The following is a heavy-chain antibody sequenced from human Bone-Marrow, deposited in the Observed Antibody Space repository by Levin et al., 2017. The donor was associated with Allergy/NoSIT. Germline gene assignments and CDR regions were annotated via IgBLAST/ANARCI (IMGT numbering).Heavy chain of an antibody. CDR2: VYASGYT. D-gene: IGHD4-11*01. CDR1: GASTSFYY. V-gene: IGHV4-4*07. CDR3: GRSDYTKAFDNLS. J-gene: IGHJ5*02. Sequence: SQTLSLTCAVSGASTSFYYWTWIRQPAGKGLEWIGRVYASGYTKYNPSLTGRVAMSLDTSNNQISLRLNSVTAADTAVYYCGRSDYTKAFDNLSWGQGIRVTVSS.